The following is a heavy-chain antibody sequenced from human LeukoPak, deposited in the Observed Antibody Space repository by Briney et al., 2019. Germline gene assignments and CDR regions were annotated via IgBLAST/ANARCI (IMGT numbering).Heavy chain of an antibody. J-gene: IGHJ6*03. D-gene: IGHD3-22*01. CDR1: GGSFSGYS. CDR2: IYHSGIA. V-gene: IGHV4-34*01. Sequence: PSETLSRTCAVYGGSFSGYSWTWIRQSPGKGLEWIGEIYHSGIANYNTSLKSRVTISVDTSKTQFSLKLTSVTSADTAVYYCARGPSYYDSSGYYVYQRRYYYYMDVWGKGTTVTVSS. CDR3: ARGPSYYDSSGYYVYQRRYYYYMDV.